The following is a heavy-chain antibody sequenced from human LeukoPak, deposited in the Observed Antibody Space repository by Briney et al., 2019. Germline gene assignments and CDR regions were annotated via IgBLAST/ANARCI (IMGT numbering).Heavy chain of an antibody. CDR2: INPSGGST. CDR3: AINPSGYYTGDY. D-gene: IGHD3-3*01. CDR1: GYTFTSYY. Sequence: ASVKVSCKASGYTFTSYYMHWVRQAPGQGLEWMGIINPSGGSTSYAQKFQGRVTMTRDMSTSTVYMELSSLRSEDTAVYYCAINPSGYYTGDYWGQGTLVTVSS. J-gene: IGHJ4*02. V-gene: IGHV1-46*01.